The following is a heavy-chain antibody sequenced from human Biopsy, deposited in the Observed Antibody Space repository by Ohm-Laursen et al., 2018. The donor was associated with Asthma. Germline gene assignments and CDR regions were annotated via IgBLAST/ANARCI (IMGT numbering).Heavy chain of an antibody. Sequence: SETLSLTCVVSGGSMTPTSHYWDWIRQAPGKGLEWIGYISYGGKTSYNPSLKNRVTTSRDTSKNQFSLRLTSVTAADTAVYFCARRITIFGVVQKDHGMDAWGQGTTVIVSS. CDR2: ISYGGKT. D-gene: IGHD3-3*01. V-gene: IGHV4-39*01. J-gene: IGHJ6*02. CDR3: ARRITIFGVVQKDHGMDA. CDR1: GGSMTPTSHY.